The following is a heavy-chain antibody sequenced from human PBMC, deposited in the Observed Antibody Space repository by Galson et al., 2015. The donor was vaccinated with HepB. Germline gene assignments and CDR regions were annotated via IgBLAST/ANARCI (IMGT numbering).Heavy chain of an antibody. V-gene: IGHV1-69*04. CDR3: ASFGGTGSRIFGNFDY. J-gene: IGHJ4*02. Sequence: SVKVSCKASGGTFSSYAISWVRQAPGQGLEWMGRIIPILGIANYAQKFQGRVTITADKSTSTAYMELSSLRSEDTAVYYCASFGGTGSRIFGNFDYWGQGTLVTVSS. CDR1: GGTFSSYA. CDR2: IIPILGIA. D-gene: IGHD3-10*01.